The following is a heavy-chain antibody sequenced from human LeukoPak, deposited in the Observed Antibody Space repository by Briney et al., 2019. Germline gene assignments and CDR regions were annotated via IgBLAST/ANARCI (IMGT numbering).Heavy chain of an antibody. D-gene: IGHD2-15*01. J-gene: IGHJ5*02. CDR2: IIPILGIA. CDR1: GGTFSSYA. CDR3: ARALVYCSGGSCS. Sequence: SVKVSCKASGGTFSSYAISWVRQAPGQGLEWMGRIIPILGIANYAQKFQGRVTITADKSTSTAYMELSSLRSEDTAVYYCARALVYCSGGSCSWGQGTLVTVSS. V-gene: IGHV1-69*04.